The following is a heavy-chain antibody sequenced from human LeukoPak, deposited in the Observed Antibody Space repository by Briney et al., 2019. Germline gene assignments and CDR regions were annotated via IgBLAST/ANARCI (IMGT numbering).Heavy chain of an antibody. CDR3: ARGDSGYYPPDY. CDR1: GGSISSGGYY. CDR2: IYYSGST. V-gene: IGHV4-31*03. J-gene: IGHJ4*02. Sequence: SSETLSLTCTVSGGSISSGGYYWSWIRQHPGKGLEWIGYIYYSGSTYYNPSLKSRVTISVDTSKNQFSLKLSSVTAADTAVYYCARGDSGYYPPDYWAREPWSPSPQ. D-gene: IGHD3-22*01.